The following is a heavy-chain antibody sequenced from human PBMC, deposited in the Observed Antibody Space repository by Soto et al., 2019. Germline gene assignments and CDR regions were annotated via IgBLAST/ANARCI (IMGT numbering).Heavy chain of an antibody. D-gene: IGHD5-18*01. CDR2: IYYSGST. CDR3: ARVFGRTATHFNYYGMDV. Sequence: SETLSLTCTVSGGSVSSGSYYWSWIRQPPGKGLEWIGYIYYSGSTNYNPSLKSRVTISVDTSKNQFSLKLSSVTAADTAVYYCARVFGRTATHFNYYGMDVWGQGTTVTVSS. J-gene: IGHJ6*02. V-gene: IGHV4-61*01. CDR1: GGSVSSGSYY.